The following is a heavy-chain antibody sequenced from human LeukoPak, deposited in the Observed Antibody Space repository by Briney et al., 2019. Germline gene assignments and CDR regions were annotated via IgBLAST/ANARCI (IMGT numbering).Heavy chain of an antibody. J-gene: IGHJ4*02. CDR2: IYPVDSDT. V-gene: IGHV5-51*01. D-gene: IGHD5-18*01. Sequence: GVSLQISNQGSRSRFTSYWLGWVRPLPGKGRAWMGIIYPVDSDTRYSPSFQGQVTISADKSISTAYLQWSSLKASDTAMYYCARGALYSYELEQDYWGQGTLVTVSS. CDR1: RSRFTSYW. CDR3: ARGALYSYELEQDY.